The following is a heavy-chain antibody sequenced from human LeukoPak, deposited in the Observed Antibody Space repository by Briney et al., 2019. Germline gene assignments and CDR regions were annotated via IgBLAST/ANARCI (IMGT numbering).Heavy chain of an antibody. J-gene: IGHJ4*02. Sequence: ASVKVSCKASGYTLTNYNISWVRQAPGQGLQWMGWINTDKGHTNFVPKFQGRVTVTTDTSTNTAYMELRRPRSDDTAVYYCAREFGHCSGDNCFYFFDSWGQGSLVTVSS. CDR1: GYTLTNYN. CDR2: INTDKGHT. V-gene: IGHV1-18*01. D-gene: IGHD2-15*01. CDR3: AREFGHCSGDNCFYFFDS.